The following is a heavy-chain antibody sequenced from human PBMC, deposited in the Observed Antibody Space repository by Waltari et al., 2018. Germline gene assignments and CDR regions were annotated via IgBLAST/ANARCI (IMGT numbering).Heavy chain of an antibody. CDR1: GFTFSSYW. J-gene: IGHJ3*02. Sequence: EVQLVESGGGLVQPGGSLRLSCAASGFTFSSYWMSWVRQAPGQGLEWVANIKQDGSEKYYVDSVKGRFTISRDNAKNSLYLQMNSLRAEDTAVYYCARGGLLLWFGELPHDAFDIWGQGTMVTVSS. CDR2: IKQDGSEK. D-gene: IGHD3-10*01. V-gene: IGHV3-7*01. CDR3: ARGGLLLWFGELPHDAFDI.